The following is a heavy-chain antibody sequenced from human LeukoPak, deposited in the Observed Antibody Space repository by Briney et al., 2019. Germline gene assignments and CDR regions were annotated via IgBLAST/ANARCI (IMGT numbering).Heavy chain of an antibody. V-gene: IGHV3-33*01. CDR3: ARDPGGAAFDI. CDR1: GFTFSSYG. Sequence: GGSLRLSCAASGFTFSSYGMHWVRQAPGKGLEWVAVIWSDGSNKYYADSVKGRFTISRDNSKNTLFLQMNSLRAEDTAIYYRARDPGGAAFDIWGQGTMVTVSS. CDR2: IWSDGSNK. J-gene: IGHJ3*02. D-gene: IGHD1-26*01.